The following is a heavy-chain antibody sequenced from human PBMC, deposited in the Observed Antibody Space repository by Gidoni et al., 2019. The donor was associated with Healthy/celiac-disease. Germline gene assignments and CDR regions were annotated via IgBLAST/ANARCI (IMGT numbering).Heavy chain of an antibody. Sequence: QVQLVESGGGVVQPGRSLRLSCAASGFSFSSYGMHWVRQAPGKGLEWVAVIWYDGSNKYYADSVKGRFTISRDNSKNTLYLQMNSLRAEDTAVYYCARDGRRIAARPYYFDYWDQGTLVTVSS. D-gene: IGHD6-6*01. CDR1: GFSFSSYG. V-gene: IGHV3-33*01. CDR2: IWYDGSNK. J-gene: IGHJ4*02. CDR3: ARDGRRIAARPYYFDY.